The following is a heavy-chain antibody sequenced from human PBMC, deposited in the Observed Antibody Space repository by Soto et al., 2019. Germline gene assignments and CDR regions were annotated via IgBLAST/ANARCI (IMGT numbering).Heavy chain of an antibody. J-gene: IGHJ4*02. Sequence: EVQLVESGGGLVQPGGSLRLSCAASGFTFSSYSMNWVRQAPGKGLEWVSYISSSSSTIYYADSVKGRFTISRDNAKNSRYLQMNSLRDEDTAVYYCARGWSSSWYSYWGQGTLVTVSS. CDR2: ISSSSSTI. V-gene: IGHV3-48*02. D-gene: IGHD6-13*01. CDR1: GFTFSSYS. CDR3: ARGWSSSWYSY.